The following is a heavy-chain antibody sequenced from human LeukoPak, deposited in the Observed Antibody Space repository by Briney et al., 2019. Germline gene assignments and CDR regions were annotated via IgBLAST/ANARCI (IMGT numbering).Heavy chain of an antibody. CDR3: ARDQLYCSGGYCYKDY. Sequence: GSLRLSCAASGFTFSSYEMNWVRQAPGKGLEWVSYISSSGSTIYYADSVKGRFTISRDNAKNMLYLQLNSLRVEDTAVYYCARDQLYCSGGYCYKDYWGQGTLVTVSS. J-gene: IGHJ4*02. D-gene: IGHD2-15*01. CDR1: GFTFSSYE. CDR2: ISSSGSTI. V-gene: IGHV3-48*03.